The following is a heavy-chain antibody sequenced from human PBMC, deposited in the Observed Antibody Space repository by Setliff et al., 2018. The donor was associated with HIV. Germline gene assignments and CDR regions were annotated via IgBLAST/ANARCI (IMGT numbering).Heavy chain of an antibody. V-gene: IGHV1-18*01. D-gene: IGHD3-10*01. CDR1: GYTFSSYG. Sequence: ASVKVSCKAAGYTFSSYGISWVRQTPGQGLGWMGWISANGKKYYSPKVHDRLSLTIDISTTTAHLQLRNLRSDDTAVYFCAREVPSNTGSYYKKYWGQGTLVTVSS. CDR2: ISANGKK. J-gene: IGHJ4*02. CDR3: AREVPSNTGSYYKKY.